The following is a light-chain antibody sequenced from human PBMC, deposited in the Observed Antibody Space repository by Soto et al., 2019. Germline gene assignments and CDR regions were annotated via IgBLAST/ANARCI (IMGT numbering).Light chain of an antibody. CDR1: QTFSGH. Sequence: DIQMTQSPSSLSASVGDTVTISCRANQTFSGHLNWYQQKPGKAPKLLIYGASFLQSGVPSRFSGSGSGADFTLTISSLQPDASSTNFCQQSYRIPPTFGQGTKVEI. CDR2: GAS. V-gene: IGKV1-39*01. CDR3: QQSYRIPPT. J-gene: IGKJ2*01.